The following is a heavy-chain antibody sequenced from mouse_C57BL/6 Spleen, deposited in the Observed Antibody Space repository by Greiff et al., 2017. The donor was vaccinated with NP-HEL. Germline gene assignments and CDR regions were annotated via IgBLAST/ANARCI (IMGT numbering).Heavy chain of an antibody. CDR2: ISSGGDYI. V-gene: IGHV5-9-1*02. Sequence: DVMLVESGEGLVKPGGSLKLSCAASGFTFSSYAMSWVRQTPEKRLEWVAYISSGGDYIYYADTVKGRFTISRDNARNTLYLQMSSLKSEDTAMYYCTREETGDYFDYWGQGTTLTVSS. CDR1: GFTFSSYA. D-gene: IGHD4-1*01. J-gene: IGHJ2*01. CDR3: TREETGDYFDY.